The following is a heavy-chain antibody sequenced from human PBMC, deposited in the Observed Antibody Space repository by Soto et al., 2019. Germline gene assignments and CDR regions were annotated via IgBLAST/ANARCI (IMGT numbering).Heavy chain of an antibody. D-gene: IGHD2-2*01. V-gene: IGHV4-30-2*01. CDR2: IYHSGST. J-gene: IGHJ5*02. CDR1: GGSVGSEHDY. CDR3: ARVPDR. Sequence: PSETLSLTCTVSGGSVGSEHDYWNWIRQPPGKGLEWIGYIYHSGSTYYNPSLKSRVTISVDRSKNQFSLKLSSVTAADTAVYYCARVPDRWGQGTLVTVSS.